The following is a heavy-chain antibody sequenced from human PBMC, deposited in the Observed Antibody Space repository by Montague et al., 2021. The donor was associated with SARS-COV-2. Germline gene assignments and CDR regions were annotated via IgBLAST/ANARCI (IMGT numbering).Heavy chain of an antibody. CDR2: INHSGST. CDR1: GGSFSGYY. CDR3: ARGRGCSGGSCYFDWVSYYYYGMDV. Sequence: SETLSLTCAVYGGSFSGYYWSWIRQPPGKGLEWIGEINHSGSTNYNPSLKSRVTISVDTSKNQFSLKLSSVTAADTAVYYCARGRGCSGGSCYFDWVSYYYYGMDVWGQGTTVTVSS. V-gene: IGHV4-34*01. D-gene: IGHD2-15*01. J-gene: IGHJ6*02.